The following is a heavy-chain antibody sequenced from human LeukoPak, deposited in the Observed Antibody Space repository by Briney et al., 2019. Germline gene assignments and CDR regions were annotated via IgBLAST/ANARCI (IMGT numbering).Heavy chain of an antibody. CDR2: MNPNSGNT. CDR1: GYTFTSYD. Sequence: GASVKVSCKASGYTFTSYDINWVRQATGQGLEWMGWMNPNSGNTGYAQKFQGRVTITRDTSTSTVYMELSSLRSEDTAVYYCARGAYYYDSSGYPGAFDIWGQGTMVTVSS. J-gene: IGHJ3*02. CDR3: ARGAYYYDSSGYPGAFDI. D-gene: IGHD3-22*01. V-gene: IGHV1-8*03.